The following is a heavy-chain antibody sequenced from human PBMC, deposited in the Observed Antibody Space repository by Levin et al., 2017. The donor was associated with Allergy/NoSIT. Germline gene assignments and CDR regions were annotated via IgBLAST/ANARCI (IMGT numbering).Heavy chain of an antibody. V-gene: IGHV3-74*01. CDR3: ARDLVVSAPHVGDFDY. D-gene: IGHD3-16*01. CDR2: INSDGSST. CDR1: GFTFSTYW. Sequence: GESLKISCAASGFTFSTYWMHWVRQAPGKGLEWVSRINSDGSSTSSSDSVKGRFTISRDNAKNTLYLQMNSLRAEDTAVYYCARDLVVSAPHVGDFDYWGQGTLVTVSS. J-gene: IGHJ4*02.